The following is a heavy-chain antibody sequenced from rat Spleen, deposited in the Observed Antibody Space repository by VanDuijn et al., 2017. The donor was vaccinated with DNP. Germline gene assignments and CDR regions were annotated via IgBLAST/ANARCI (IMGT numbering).Heavy chain of an antibody. V-gene: IGHV3-1*01. J-gene: IGHJ2*01. Sequence: EVQLQESGPGLVKPSQSLSLTCSVTGYSITSNYWGWIRKFPGNKMEYIGHISYSGSTNYNPSLKSRISITRDTSENQFFLHLNSVTTEDTATYFCARWVRYFDYWGQGVMVTVSS. CDR3: ARWVRYFDY. CDR2: ISYSGST. D-gene: IGHD1-1*01. CDR1: GYSITSNY.